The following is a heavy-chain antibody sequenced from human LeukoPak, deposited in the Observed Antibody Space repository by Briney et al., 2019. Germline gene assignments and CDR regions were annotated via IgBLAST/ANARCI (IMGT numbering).Heavy chain of an antibody. J-gene: IGHJ4*02. CDR3: AREGGRDGYNYVDY. V-gene: IGHV1-46*01. CDR2: INPSGGST. D-gene: IGHD5-24*01. CDR1: GGTFSSYA. Sequence: PTASVKVSSKASGGTFSSYAISWVRQAPGQGLEWMGIINPSGGSTSYAQKFQGRVTMTRDMSTSTVYMELSSLRSEDTAVYYCAREGGRDGYNYVDYWGQGTLVTVSS.